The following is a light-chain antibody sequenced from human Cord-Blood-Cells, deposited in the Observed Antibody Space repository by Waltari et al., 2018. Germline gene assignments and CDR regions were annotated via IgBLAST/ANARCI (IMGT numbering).Light chain of an antibody. CDR2: DVS. V-gene: IGLV2-11*01. Sequence: QSALTQPRPVSGSPGQSVTISCTGTSSDAGGYNYVSWYQQHPGKAPKLMIYDVSKRPSGVPDRFSGSKSGNTASLTISGLQAEDEADYYCCSYAGSYTVVFGGGTKLTVL. CDR3: CSYAGSYTVV. J-gene: IGLJ2*01. CDR1: SSDAGGYNY.